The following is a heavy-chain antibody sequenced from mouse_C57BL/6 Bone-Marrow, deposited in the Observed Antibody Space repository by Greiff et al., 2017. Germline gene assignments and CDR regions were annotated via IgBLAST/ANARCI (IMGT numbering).Heavy chain of an antibody. CDR3: ARWGDAWFAY. J-gene: IGHJ3*01. D-gene: IGHD3-3*01. Sequence: QVQLKESGAELMKPGASVKLSCKATGYTFTGYWIEWVKQRPGHGLEWIGEILPGSGSTNYNEKFKGKATFTADTSSNTAYMQLSRLTTEYSAIYSSARWGDAWFAYWGQGTLVTVSA. V-gene: IGHV1-9*01. CDR2: ILPGSGST. CDR1: GYTFTGYW.